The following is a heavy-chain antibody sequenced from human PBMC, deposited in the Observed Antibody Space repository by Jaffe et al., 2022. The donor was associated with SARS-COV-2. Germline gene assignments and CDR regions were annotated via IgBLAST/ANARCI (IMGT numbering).Heavy chain of an antibody. CDR2: IYYSGST. CDR3: ARVGPDIVVVQNQNYYYYMDV. D-gene: IGHD2-2*01. J-gene: IGHJ6*03. V-gene: IGHV4-39*01. CDR1: GGSISSSSYY. Sequence: QLQLQESGPGLVKPSETLSLTCTVSGGSISSSSYYWGWIRQPPGKGLEWIGSIYYSGSTYYNPSLKSRVTISVDTSKNQFSLKLSSVTAADTAVYYCARVGPDIVVVQNQNYYYYMDVWGKGTTVTVSS.